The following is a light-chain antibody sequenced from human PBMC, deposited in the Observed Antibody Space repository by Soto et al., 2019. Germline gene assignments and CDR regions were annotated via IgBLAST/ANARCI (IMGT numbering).Light chain of an antibody. CDR3: TSYTSSSTLV. Sequence: QSALTQPASVSGSPGQWITISCTESSSDVGGYNFVSWYQQHPGKAPKLMIYEVSNRPSGVSNRFSGSKSGNTASLTISGLRAEDEADYYCTSYTSSSTLVFGGGTKLTVL. J-gene: IGLJ2*01. V-gene: IGLV2-14*01. CDR2: EVS. CDR1: SSDVGGYNF.